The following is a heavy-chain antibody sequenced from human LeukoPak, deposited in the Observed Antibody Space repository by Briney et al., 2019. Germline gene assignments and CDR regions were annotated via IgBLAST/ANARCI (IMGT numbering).Heavy chain of an antibody. D-gene: IGHD3-10*01. J-gene: IGHJ4*02. V-gene: IGHV4-59*08. CDR3: ARQGPYGSGSYLRPVFDY. CDR2: IYDSGST. Sequence: SETLSLTCTVSGGSISSYYWSWIRQPPGKGVEWIGYIYDSGSTNYNPSLKSRVTISVDTSKNQFSLKLSSVTAADTAVYYCARQGPYGSGSYLRPVFDYWGQGTLVTVSS. CDR1: GGSISSYY.